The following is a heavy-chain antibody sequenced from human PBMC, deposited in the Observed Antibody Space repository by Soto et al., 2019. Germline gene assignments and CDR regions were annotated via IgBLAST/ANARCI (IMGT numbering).Heavy chain of an antibody. Sequence: QITLKESGPTLVKPTQTLTLTCTCSGFALSTRGVGVGWIRQPPGKALEWLALIYWHDEKRYIPSLKSRLTITKDTAKNQVVLTMTNVDPVDTGTYYCAHRHPSAVGTDRYCFGSWGQGSLVTVSS. CDR2: IYWHDEK. D-gene: IGHD6-13*01. CDR1: GFALSTRGVG. V-gene: IGHV2-5*01. J-gene: IGHJ5*01. CDR3: AHRHPSAVGTDRYCFGS.